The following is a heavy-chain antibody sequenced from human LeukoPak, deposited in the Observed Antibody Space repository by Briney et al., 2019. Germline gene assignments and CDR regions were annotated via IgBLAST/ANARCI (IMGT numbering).Heavy chain of an antibody. CDR2: INSDGSIA. D-gene: IGHD1-26*01. CDR1: GFTFSSYW. J-gene: IGHJ4*02. Sequence: PGGSLRLSCAAPGFTFSSYWMHWVRQAPGMGLVWVSRINSDGSIASYADSVKGRFTISRDNAKNTLSLQMSSLRAEDTAVYYCVRGYSGSFRDYWGQGTLVTVSS. CDR3: VRGYSGSFRDY. V-gene: IGHV3-74*01.